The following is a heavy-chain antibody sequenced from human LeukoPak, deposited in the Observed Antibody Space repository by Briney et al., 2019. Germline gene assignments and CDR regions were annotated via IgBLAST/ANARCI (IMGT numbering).Heavy chain of an antibody. D-gene: IGHD6-6*01. CDR3: AKRSLSSSSYFDY. CDR2: ISGNGGST. V-gene: IGHV3-23*01. Sequence: GGSLRLSCAASGFTFSIYAVDWLRQAPGKGLEWVSTISGNGGSTYYADSVKGRFTISRDNSKNTLYLQMNSLRAEDTAVYYCAKRSLSSSSYFDYWGQGTLVTVSS. J-gene: IGHJ4*02. CDR1: GFTFSIYA.